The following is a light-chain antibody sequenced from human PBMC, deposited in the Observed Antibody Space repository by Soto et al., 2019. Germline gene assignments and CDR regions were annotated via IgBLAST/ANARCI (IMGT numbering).Light chain of an antibody. V-gene: IGKV3-20*01. CDR2: GAS. CDR3: QQYSSSPWT. Sequence: EIVFLQSPGTLSLSPGERAALSCRASQSVSSSYLAWYQQKPGQAPRLLIYGASSRATGIPDRFSGSGSGTDFTLTISRLEPEDFAVYYCQQYSSSPWTFGQGTKVDIK. J-gene: IGKJ1*01. CDR1: QSVSSSY.